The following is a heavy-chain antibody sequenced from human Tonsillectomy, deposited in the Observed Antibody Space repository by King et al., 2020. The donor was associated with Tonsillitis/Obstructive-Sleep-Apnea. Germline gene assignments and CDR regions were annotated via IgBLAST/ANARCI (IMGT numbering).Heavy chain of an antibody. CDR1: GFTFSSYV. CDR3: ARXRDQYDXSGYFDS. V-gene: IGHV3-33*01. CDR2: IWYDGGTK. J-gene: IGHJ4*01. D-gene: IGHD3-22*01. Sequence: VQLVESGGGVVQPGRSLRLSCAASGFTFSSYVMHWVRQAPGKGLEWVAVIWYDGGTKYYADSVKGRFTISRDNSRNTVYLQMSSLRAEDTAVYYCARXRDQYDXSGYFDSWGXGTLVTVSS.